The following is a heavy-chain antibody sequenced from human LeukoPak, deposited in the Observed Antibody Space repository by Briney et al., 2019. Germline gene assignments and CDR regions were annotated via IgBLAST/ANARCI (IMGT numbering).Heavy chain of an antibody. Sequence: SETLSLTCAVYSGSYSGYDWIWIRQPPGKGLEWIGQINHSGDTLYDPSLKSRVIITLDTSKRHFSLRLPSVTAADTAVYYCARGPSRNGDTFDSWGQGTLVAVTS. CDR3: ARGPSRNGDTFDS. CDR2: INHSGDT. D-gene: IGHD4-17*01. V-gene: IGHV4-34*01. J-gene: IGHJ4*02. CDR1: SGSYSGYD.